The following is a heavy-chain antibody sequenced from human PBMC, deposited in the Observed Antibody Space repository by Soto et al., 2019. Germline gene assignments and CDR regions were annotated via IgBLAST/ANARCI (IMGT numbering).Heavy chain of an antibody. J-gene: IGHJ6*02. Sequence: QVQVVESGGGVVQPGRSLRLSCAACGYTFSSVGMHWVRQAPGKGLEWVSLIWYDGSKKSYGDSVKGRFTISRDNSRNTVYLQMNSLRADDTAVYYCARDASYYSLWSGYYPSRNGMDVWGQETTVTVSS. CDR2: IWYDGSKK. V-gene: IGHV3-33*01. CDR3: ARDASYYSLWSGYYPSRNGMDV. D-gene: IGHD3-3*01. CDR1: GYTFSSVG.